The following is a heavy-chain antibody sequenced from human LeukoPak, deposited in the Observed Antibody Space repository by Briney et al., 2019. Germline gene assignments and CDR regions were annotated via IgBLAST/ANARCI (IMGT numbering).Heavy chain of an antibody. CDR2: ISNNGGYT. V-gene: IGHV3-23*01. D-gene: IGHD5-18*01. CDR1: GFTFSSSA. Sequence: GGSLRLSCAASGFTFSSSAMSWVRQAPGKGLEWVSAISNNGGYTYYADSVQGRFTISRDNSKNTLYLQMNSLRAEDTAVYYCAREDTSLVIAYWGQGTLVTVSS. CDR3: AREDTSLVIAY. J-gene: IGHJ4*02.